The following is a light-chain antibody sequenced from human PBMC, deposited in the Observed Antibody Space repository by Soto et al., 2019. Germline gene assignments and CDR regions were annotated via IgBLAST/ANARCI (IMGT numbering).Light chain of an antibody. J-gene: IGKJ5*01. V-gene: IGKV1D-12*01. CDR2: AAS. CDR1: QGIRSW. Sequence: DIQITQSPASLSAALGDIVTITCRASQGIRSWLAWYQQKPGKAPKLLIYAASKLQSGVPSRFSGSGSGTDFTLTISSLQPEDFATYYCQQANSFPVTFGQGTRLEIK. CDR3: QQANSFPVT.